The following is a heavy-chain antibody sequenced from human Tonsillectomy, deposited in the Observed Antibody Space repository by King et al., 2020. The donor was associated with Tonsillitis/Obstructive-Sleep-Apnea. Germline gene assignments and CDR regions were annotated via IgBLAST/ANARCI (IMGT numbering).Heavy chain of an antibody. J-gene: IGHJ3*02. V-gene: IGHV1-58*02. CDR1: GFTFTSSA. CDR2: IVVGSGNT. CDR3: AAAYDSSGYLYDAFNI. D-gene: IGHD3-22*01. Sequence: MQLVQSGPEVKKPGTSVKVSCKASGFTFTSSAMQWVRQARGQRLEWIGWIVVGSGNTNYAQKFQERVTITRDMSTSTAYMELSSLRSEDTAGYYCAAAYDSSGYLYDAFNIWGRGTMVTVSS.